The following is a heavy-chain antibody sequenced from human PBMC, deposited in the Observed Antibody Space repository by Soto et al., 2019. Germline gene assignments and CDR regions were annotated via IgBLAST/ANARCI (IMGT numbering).Heavy chain of an antibody. D-gene: IGHD3-22*01. CDR2: ISGSGSSP. V-gene: IGHV3-23*01. Sequence: GSLRLSCAASGFTFSNYAMNWVRQAPGKGLEWVSTISGSGSSPYYADSVKGRFTISRDNSKNTLYLQMDSLRAGDSAIYYCAKEATSGLYYFDFWGKETLVTVSS. CDR3: AKEATSGLYYFDF. J-gene: IGHJ4*02. CDR1: GFTFSNYA.